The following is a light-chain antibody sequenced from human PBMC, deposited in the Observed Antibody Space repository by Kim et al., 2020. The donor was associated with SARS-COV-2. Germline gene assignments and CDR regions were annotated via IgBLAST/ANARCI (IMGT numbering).Light chain of an antibody. CDR2: SNN. CDR1: SSNIGSNT. Sequence: ELTQPPSASGTPGQRVTISCSGSSSNIGSNTVNWYQQLPGTAPKLLIYSNNQRPSGVPDRFSGYKSGTSASLAISGLQSEDEADYYCAAWDESLNAVVFGGGTQLTVL. J-gene: IGLJ2*01. CDR3: AAWDESLNAVV. V-gene: IGLV1-44*01.